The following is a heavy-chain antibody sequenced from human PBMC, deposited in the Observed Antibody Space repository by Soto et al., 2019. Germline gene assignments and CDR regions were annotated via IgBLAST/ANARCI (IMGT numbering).Heavy chain of an antibody. CDR2: INVGNGNT. CDR3: ARGRLRVWGEYYYYYYGMDV. Sequence: ASVKVSCKPSGYKFSRYEIHWVRQAPGQRLEWMGWINVGNGNTKYSQKFHDRVTIIRDTSADTAYMEVSSLRSEDTAVYYCARGRLRVWGEYYYYYYGMDVWGQGTTVTVSS. CDR1: GYKFSRYE. V-gene: IGHV1-3*01. D-gene: IGHD3-16*01. J-gene: IGHJ6*02.